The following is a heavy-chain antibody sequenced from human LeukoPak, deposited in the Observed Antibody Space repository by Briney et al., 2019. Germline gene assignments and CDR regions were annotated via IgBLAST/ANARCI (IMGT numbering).Heavy chain of an antibody. CDR3: ARGVPANFDY. V-gene: IGHV4-39*07. Sequence: SETLSLTCTVSGGSISSSSYYWGWIRQPPGKGLEWIGSIYYSGTTYYNPPLQSRVTMSVDTSNNQFYLKLTSVTAADTAVYYCARGVPANFDYWGQGTLVTVSS. CDR2: IYYSGTT. CDR1: GGSISSSSYY. J-gene: IGHJ4*02.